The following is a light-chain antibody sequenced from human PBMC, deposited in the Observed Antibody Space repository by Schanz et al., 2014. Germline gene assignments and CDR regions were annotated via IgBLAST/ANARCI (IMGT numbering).Light chain of an antibody. J-gene: IGKJ1*01. Sequence: DIQMTQSPSTLSASVGDRVTITCRASQSISSWLAWYQQKPGKAPKLLIYDASSLESGVPSRFSGSGSGTEFTLTISRLQPDDFATYYCQQADSFPRTFGQGTKVDIK. CDR1: QSISSW. CDR2: DAS. V-gene: IGKV1-5*01. CDR3: QQADSFPRT.